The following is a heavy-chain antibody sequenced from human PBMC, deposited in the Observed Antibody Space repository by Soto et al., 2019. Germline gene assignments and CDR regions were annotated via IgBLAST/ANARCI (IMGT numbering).Heavy chain of an antibody. CDR2: IIPIFGTA. J-gene: IGHJ6*02. CDR1: GGTFSSYA. CDR3: ARAVSNYDSSGYYYSALAYGMDV. V-gene: IGHV1-69*13. Sequence: SVKVSCKASGGTFSSYAISWVRQAPGQGLEWMGGIIPIFGTANYAQKFQGRVTITADESTSTAYMELSSLRSEDTAVYYCARAVSNYDSSGYYYSALAYGMDVWGQGTTVTVSS. D-gene: IGHD3-22*01.